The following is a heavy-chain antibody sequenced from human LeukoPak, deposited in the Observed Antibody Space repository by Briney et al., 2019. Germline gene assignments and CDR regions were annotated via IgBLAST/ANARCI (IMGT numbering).Heavy chain of an antibody. D-gene: IGHD6-19*01. Sequence: GGSLRLSCAASGFTFSSYWMSWVRQAPGKGLEWVANIKQDGSEQYYVDSVKGRFTISRDNAKNSLYLQMNSLRAEDTAVYYCARGLVRPMYYMDVWGKGTTVTVSS. CDR3: ARGLVRPMYYMDV. J-gene: IGHJ6*03. V-gene: IGHV3-7*01. CDR2: IKQDGSEQ. CDR1: GFTFSSYW.